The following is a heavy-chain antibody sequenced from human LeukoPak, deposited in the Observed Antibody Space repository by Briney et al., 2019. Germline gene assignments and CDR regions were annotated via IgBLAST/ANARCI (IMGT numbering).Heavy chain of an antibody. CDR3: ARDDGFSCYSY. D-gene: IGHD3/OR15-3a*01. CDR2: IWYDGSNK. CDR1: GFTFSSYA. J-gene: IGHJ4*02. Sequence: GGSLRLSCAASGFTFSSYAMSWVRQAPGKGLEWVAVIWYDGSNKYYADSVKGRFTISRDNSKNTLYLQMNSLTAEDTAIYYCARDDGFSCYSYWGQGTLVTVSS. V-gene: IGHV3-33*08.